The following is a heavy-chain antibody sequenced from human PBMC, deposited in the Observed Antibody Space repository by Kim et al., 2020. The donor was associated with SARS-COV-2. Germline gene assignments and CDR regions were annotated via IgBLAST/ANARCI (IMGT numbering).Heavy chain of an antibody. D-gene: IGHD3-16*01. Sequence: SRYTTSADSVRGRFTISRDNAKNSRYLQMNSLRAEDTAVYYCARDPGLGDWGQGTLVTVSS. CDR3: ARDPGLGD. V-gene: IGHV3-11*05. CDR2: SRYT. J-gene: IGHJ4*02.